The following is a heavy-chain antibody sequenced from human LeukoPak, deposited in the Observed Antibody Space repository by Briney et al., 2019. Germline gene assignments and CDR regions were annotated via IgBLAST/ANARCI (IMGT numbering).Heavy chain of an antibody. J-gene: IGHJ3*02. D-gene: IGHD6-19*01. CDR3: ASSSGWSAFDI. CDR2: GFTSGTT. CDR1: GGSISTYY. V-gene: IGHV4-4*07. Sequence: PSETLSLTCTVSGGSISTYYWSWVRQPAGKGLEWIGRGFTSGTTNYNPSLKSRVTISVDTSKNQFSLKLSYVTAADTAMYYCASSSGWSAFDIWGQGTMVTVSS.